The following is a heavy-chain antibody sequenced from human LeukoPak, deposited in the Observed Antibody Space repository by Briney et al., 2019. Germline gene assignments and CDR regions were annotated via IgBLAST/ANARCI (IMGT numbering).Heavy chain of an antibody. J-gene: IGHJ4*02. Sequence: ASVNVSCKASGYTFIGYYIHWVRQAPGQGLEWMGRINPNSGGTNYAQRIQGRVTMTRDTSISTAYMELSRLRSDDTAVYYCARGLDTYYFDSSGYYHGDYWGQGTLVTVSS. CDR2: INPNSGGT. CDR1: GYTFIGYY. V-gene: IGHV1-2*06. CDR3: ARGLDTYYFDSSGYYHGDY. D-gene: IGHD3-22*01.